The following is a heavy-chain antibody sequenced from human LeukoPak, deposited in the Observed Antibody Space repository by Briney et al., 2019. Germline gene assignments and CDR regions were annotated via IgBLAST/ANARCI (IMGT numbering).Heavy chain of an antibody. Sequence: TGGSLRLSCAASGFTFSSYAMSWVRQAPGKGLEWVSSISGSGGTIYYADSVKGRFTISRDNLKNTLYLQMNSLRAEDTAVYYCAKDRGPLGGDFDYWGQGTLVTVSS. D-gene: IGHD1-26*01. J-gene: IGHJ4*02. V-gene: IGHV3-23*01. CDR2: ISGSGGTI. CDR3: AKDRGPLGGDFDY. CDR1: GFTFSSYA.